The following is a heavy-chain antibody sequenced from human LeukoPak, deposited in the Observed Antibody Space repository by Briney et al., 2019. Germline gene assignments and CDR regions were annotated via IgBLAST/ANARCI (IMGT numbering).Heavy chain of an antibody. CDR1: GYTFTSYD. CDR2: MNPNSGNT. J-gene: IGHJ6*02. D-gene: IGHD3-9*01. CDR3: ASHYDILTGYYSRRDYYGMDV. V-gene: IGHV1-8*01. Sequence: ASVKVSCKASGYTFTSYDINWVRQATGQGLEWMGWMNPNSGNTGYAQKFQGRVTMTRNTSISTAYMELSSLGSEDTAVYYCASHYDILTGYYSRRDYYGMDVWGQGTTVTVSS.